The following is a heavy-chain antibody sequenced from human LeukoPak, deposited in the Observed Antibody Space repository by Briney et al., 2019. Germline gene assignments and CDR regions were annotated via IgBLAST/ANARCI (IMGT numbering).Heavy chain of an antibody. CDR2: IYYSGST. Sequence: SETLSHTCTVSGGSISSSYYYWGWTRQPPGKGLEWIGSIYYSGSTYYNPSLKSRVTISIDTSKNQFSLKLSSVTAADTAVYYCARAPYGRSGTSPLFLYYFDYWGQGILVTVSS. D-gene: IGHD3-3*01. CDR3: ARAPYGRSGTSPLFLYYFDY. CDR1: GGSISSSYYY. V-gene: IGHV4-39*07. J-gene: IGHJ4*02.